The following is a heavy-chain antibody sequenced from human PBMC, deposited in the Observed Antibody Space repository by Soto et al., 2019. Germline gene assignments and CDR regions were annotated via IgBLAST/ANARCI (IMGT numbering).Heavy chain of an antibody. CDR3: AIYSSGWYPLDY. Sequence: QVQLVESGGGVVQPGRSLRLSCAASGFTFSSYGMHWVRQAPGKGLEWVAVISYDGSNKYYADSVTGRFTISRDNSKNPLYLQMNSLRAEDTAVYYCAIYSSGWYPLDYWGQGTLVTVSS. J-gene: IGHJ4*02. V-gene: IGHV3-30*03. CDR1: GFTFSSYG. CDR2: ISYDGSNK. D-gene: IGHD6-19*01.